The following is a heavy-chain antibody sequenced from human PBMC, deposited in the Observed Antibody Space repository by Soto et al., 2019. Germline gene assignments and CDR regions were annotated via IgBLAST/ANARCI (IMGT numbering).Heavy chain of an antibody. J-gene: IGHJ6*03. CDR1: GGSISSGGYY. D-gene: IGHD2-8*01. Sequence: QVQLQESGPGLVKPSQTLSLTCTVSGGSISSGGYYWSWIRQHPGKGLEWIGYIYYSGSTYYNPSLESLVTISVDTSKNQFSLKLSSVTAADTAVYYCAASYCTYGVCYPRNYYYYMDVWGKGTTVTVSS. V-gene: IGHV4-31*01. CDR3: AASYCTYGVCYPRNYYYYMDV. CDR2: IYYSGST.